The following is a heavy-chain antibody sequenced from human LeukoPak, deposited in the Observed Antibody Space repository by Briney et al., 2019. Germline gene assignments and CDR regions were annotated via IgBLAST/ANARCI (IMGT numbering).Heavy chain of an antibody. CDR1: GGSISSGSYY. D-gene: IGHD3-10*01. CDR3: ARGVGYYYGSGSYYGFRFDY. J-gene: IGHJ4*02. Sequence: SETLSLTCTVSGGSISSGSYYWSWIRQPPGKGLEWIGEINHSGSTNYNPSLKSRVTISVDTSKNQFSLKLSPVTAADTAVYYCARGVGYYYGSGSYYGFRFDYWGQGTLVTVSS. V-gene: IGHV4-39*07. CDR2: INHSGST.